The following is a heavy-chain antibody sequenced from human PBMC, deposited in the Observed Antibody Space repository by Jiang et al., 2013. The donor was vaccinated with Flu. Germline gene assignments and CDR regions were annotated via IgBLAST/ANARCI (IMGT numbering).Heavy chain of an antibody. CDR3: WGAARPYYYYYMDV. CDR2: IIPIFGTA. D-gene: IGHD6-6*01. CDR1: GGTFSSYA. J-gene: IGHJ6*03. V-gene: IGHV1-69*01. Sequence: GSSVKVSCKASGGTFSSYAISWVRQAPGQGLEWMGGIIPIFGTANYAQKFQGRVTITADESTSTAYMELSSLRSEDTAVYYCWGAARPYYYYYMDVWGKGTTVTVSS.